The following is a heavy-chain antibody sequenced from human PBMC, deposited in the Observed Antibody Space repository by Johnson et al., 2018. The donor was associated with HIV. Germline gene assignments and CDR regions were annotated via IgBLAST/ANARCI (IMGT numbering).Heavy chain of an antibody. J-gene: IGHJ3*02. Sequence: QLVESGGGVVRPGGSLRLSCVGFGFIFDEYGLNWVRQPPGRGLEWVSGINWNGGSTDYAHSVKGRCTISRDNGKSSLYLQMNSLRAEDTALYYCARRDSGSLSFDIWGQGTMVTVSS. CDR2: INWNGGST. CDR1: GFIFDEYG. V-gene: IGHV3-20*04. CDR3: ARRDSGSLSFDI. D-gene: IGHD1-26*01.